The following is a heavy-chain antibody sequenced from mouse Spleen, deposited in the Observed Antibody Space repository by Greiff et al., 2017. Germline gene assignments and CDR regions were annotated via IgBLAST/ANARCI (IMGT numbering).Heavy chain of an antibody. CDR3: ARPLGLTVSWYFDV. V-gene: IGHV1-18*01. Sequence: EVQLQQSGPELVKPGASVKIPCKASGYTFTDYNMDWVKQSHGKSLEWIGDINPNNGGSIYNQKFKGKATLTVDKSSSTAYMELRSLTSDDTAVYYCARPLGLTVSWYFDVWGTGTTVTVSS. CDR2: INPNNGGS. D-gene: IGHD4-1*01. J-gene: IGHJ1*03. CDR1: GYTFTDYN.